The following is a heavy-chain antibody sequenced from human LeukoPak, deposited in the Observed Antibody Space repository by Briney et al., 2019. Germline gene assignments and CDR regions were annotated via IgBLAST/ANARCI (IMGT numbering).Heavy chain of an antibody. CDR2: IYRSGVT. D-gene: IGHD3-3*01. CDR1: GFTFSSYAM. V-gene: IGHV4-4*02. J-gene: IGHJ6*02. CDR3: ARADFWSRNYYYGLDV. Sequence: GSLRLSCAASGFTFSSYAMSWVRQPPGKGLEWIGQIYRSGVTNCNPSIEGRVTMSVDKSKNQFSLNLSSVTAADTAIYYCARADFWSRNYYYGLDVWGHGTTVTVSS.